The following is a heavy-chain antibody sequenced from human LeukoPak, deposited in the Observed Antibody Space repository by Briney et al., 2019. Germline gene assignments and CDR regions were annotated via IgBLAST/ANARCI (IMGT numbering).Heavy chain of an antibody. CDR3: ARSPWDIVVVLAANFDY. V-gene: IGHV1-2*02. J-gene: IGHJ4*02. CDR2: INPNSGGT. D-gene: IGHD2-2*01. CDR1: RYTLTGYY. Sequence: ASVTVPCKASRYTLTGYYMHWVRQAPGQGLEWMGWINPNSGGTNYAQKFQGRVTMTRDTSISTAYRELSRLRSDDTAVYYCARSPWDIVVVLAANFDYWGQGTLVTVSS.